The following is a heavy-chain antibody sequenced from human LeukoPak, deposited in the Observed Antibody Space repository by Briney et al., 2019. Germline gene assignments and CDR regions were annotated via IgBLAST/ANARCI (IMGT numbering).Heavy chain of an antibody. J-gene: IGHJ6*03. D-gene: IGHD5-18*01. V-gene: IGHV6-1*01. CDR2: TYYRSKWYN. CDR3: ARTTEGGYSYGYFYYYYMDV. Sequence: SQTLSLTCAISGDSVSSNSAAWNWIRQSPSRGLEWLGRTYYRSKWYNDYAVSVKSRITIKPDTSKNQFSLQLNSVTAADTAVYYCARTTEGGYSYGYFYYYYMDVWGKGTTVTISS. CDR1: GDSVSSNSAA.